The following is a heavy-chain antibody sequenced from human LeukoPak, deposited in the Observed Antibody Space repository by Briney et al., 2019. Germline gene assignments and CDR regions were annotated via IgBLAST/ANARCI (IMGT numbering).Heavy chain of an antibody. V-gene: IGHV1-46*01. CDR1: GYTFTSYY. J-gene: IGHJ4*02. D-gene: IGHD3-3*01. Sequence: ASVKVSCKASGYTFTSYYMHWVRQAPGQWLEWMGIINPSGGSTSYAQKFQGRVTMTRDTSTSTVYMELSSLRSEDTAVYYCAREEGSGKGLDYWGQGTLVTVSS. CDR3: AREEGSGKGLDY. CDR2: INPSGGST.